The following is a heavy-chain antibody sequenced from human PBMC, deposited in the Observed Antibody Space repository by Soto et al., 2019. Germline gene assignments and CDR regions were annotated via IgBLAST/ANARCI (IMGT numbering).Heavy chain of an antibody. CDR1: GFTFSSYE. Sequence: PGGSLRLSCAASGFTFSSYEMNWVRQAPGKGLEWVSYISSSGSTIYYADSGKGRFTISRDNAKNSLYLQMNSLRAEDTAVYYCARSYLVVVITGAFDIWGQGTMVTVSS. CDR2: ISSSGSTI. D-gene: IGHD3-22*01. CDR3: ARSYLVVVITGAFDI. J-gene: IGHJ3*02. V-gene: IGHV3-48*03.